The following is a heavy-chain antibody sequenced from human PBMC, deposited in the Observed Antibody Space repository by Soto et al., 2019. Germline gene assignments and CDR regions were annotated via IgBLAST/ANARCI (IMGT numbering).Heavy chain of an antibody. J-gene: IGHJ5*02. Sequence: SETLSLTCAVYGGSFSGYYWSWIRQPPGKGLEWIGEINHSGSTNYNPSLKSRVTISVDTSKNQFSLKLSSVTAADTAVYYCARGAVSSWYEGWFDPWGQGTLVT. D-gene: IGHD6-13*01. V-gene: IGHV4-34*01. CDR3: ARGAVSSWYEGWFDP. CDR1: GGSFSGYY. CDR2: INHSGST.